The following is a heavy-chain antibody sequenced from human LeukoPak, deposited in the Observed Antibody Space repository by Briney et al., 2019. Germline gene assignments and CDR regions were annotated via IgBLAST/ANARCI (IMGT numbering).Heavy chain of an antibody. V-gene: IGHV3-21*01. CDR2: ISSSSSYI. CDR1: GFTFSSYS. CDR3: ARVQLEDFDY. Sequence: GGSLRLCCAASGFTFSSYSMNWARQAPGKGLEWVSSISSSSSYIYYADSVKGRFTISRDNAKNSLYLQMNSLRAEDTAVYYCARVQLEDFDYWGQGTLVTVSS. J-gene: IGHJ4*02. D-gene: IGHD1-1*01.